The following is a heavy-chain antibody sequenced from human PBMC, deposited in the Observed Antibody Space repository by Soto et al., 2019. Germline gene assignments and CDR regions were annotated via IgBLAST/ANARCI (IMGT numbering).Heavy chain of an antibody. CDR1: GFTFSSYS. Sequence: EVQLVESGGELVQPGGSLRLSCAASGFTFSSYSMNWFRQAPGKGLEWVSYITSSSSAIYYADSVKGRFTISTDNGKNSLYLHMNSLRDEDKAVDYCARDSDTVSRRIHGDYWGQGILVTVSS. CDR2: ITSSSSAI. J-gene: IGHJ4*02. V-gene: IGHV3-48*02. D-gene: IGHD1-26*01. CDR3: ARDSDTVSRRIHGDY.